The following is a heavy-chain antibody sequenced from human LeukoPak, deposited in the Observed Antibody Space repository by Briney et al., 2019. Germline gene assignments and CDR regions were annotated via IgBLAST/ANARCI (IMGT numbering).Heavy chain of an antibody. V-gene: IGHV4-59*12. D-gene: IGHD3-16*02. CDR1: GGSISPYY. J-gene: IGHJ4*02. CDR3: ARDQTYYDYVWGSYRYTYFDY. Sequence: SETLSLTCTVSGGSISPYYWSWIRQPPGKGLEWIGYIYYSGTTNYNPSLKSRVAMSVDTSNNHLSLRLTSVTAADTALYYCARDQTYYDYVWGSYRYTYFDYWGQGTLVTVSS. CDR2: IYYSGTT.